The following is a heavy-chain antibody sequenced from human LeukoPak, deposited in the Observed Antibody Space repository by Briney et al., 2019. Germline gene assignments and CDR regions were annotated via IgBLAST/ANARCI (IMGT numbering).Heavy chain of an antibody. CDR3: ARVVGYYYYYMDV. D-gene: IGHD1-26*01. CDR2: IYHSGST. Sequence: PSETLSLTCTVSGYSISSGYYWGWIRQPPGQGLEWIGSIYHSGSTYYNPSLKSRVTISVDTSKNQFSLKLSSVTAADTAVYYCARVVGYYYYYMDVWGKGTTVTVSS. J-gene: IGHJ6*03. CDR1: GYSISSGYY. V-gene: IGHV4-38-2*02.